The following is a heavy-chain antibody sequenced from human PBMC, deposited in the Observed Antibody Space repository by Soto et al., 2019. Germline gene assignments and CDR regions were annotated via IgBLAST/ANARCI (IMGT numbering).Heavy chain of an antibody. J-gene: IGHJ4*02. CDR1: GLTVSSNY. D-gene: IGHD6-19*01. V-gene: IGHV3-53*02. CDR3: AREAGYFDY. Sequence: EVQLVETGGGLIQPGGSLRLSCAASGLTVSSNYMSWVRQAPGKGLGWVSIIYTDGNTYYAGSVKGRFTISRDNSKNTLYLQMNSLRAEDTAVYYCAREAGYFDYWGQGTLVTVSS. CDR2: IYTDGNT.